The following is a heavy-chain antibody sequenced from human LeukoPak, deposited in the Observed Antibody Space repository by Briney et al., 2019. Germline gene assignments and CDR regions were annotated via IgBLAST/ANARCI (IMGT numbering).Heavy chain of an antibody. D-gene: IGHD5-18*01. CDR3: AKDHQAVDTAMVMWGWHYGMDV. CDR1: GFTFSSYA. V-gene: IGHV3-30*04. CDR2: ISYDGRNK. Sequence: GGSLRLSCAASGFTFSSYAMHWVRQAPGKGLEWVAVISYDGRNKYYADSVKGRFTISRDNSKNTLYLQMNSLRAEDTAVYYCAKDHQAVDTAMVMWGWHYGMDVWGQGTTVTVSS. J-gene: IGHJ6*02.